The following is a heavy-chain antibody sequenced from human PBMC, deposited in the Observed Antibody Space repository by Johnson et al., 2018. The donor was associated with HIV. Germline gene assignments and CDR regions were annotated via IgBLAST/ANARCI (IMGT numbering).Heavy chain of an antibody. D-gene: IGHD3-22*01. J-gene: IGHJ3*01. CDR3: ARGLSSGYSGYAFDV. V-gene: IGHV3-13*01. CDR2: IGTAGDT. CDR1: GFTLDDYG. Sequence: VQLVESGGGVVQPGRSLRLSCVASGFTLDDYGMAWVRKAPGKGLEWVSAIGTAGDTYYPGSVKGRFTISRENAKNSLYLQMNSLRAGDTAVYYCARGLSSGYSGYAFDVWGQGTMVTVSS.